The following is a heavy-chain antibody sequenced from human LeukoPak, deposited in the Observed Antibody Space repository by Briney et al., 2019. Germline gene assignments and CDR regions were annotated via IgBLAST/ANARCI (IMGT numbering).Heavy chain of an antibody. CDR3: ATFVGTVSGSYTVPGGLLV. CDR1: EFEPTYFW. CDR2: IKPVGSES. J-gene: IGHJ6*04. V-gene: IGHV3-7*01. Sequence: QPGGSLRLSCVALEFEPTYFWMTWVRRAPGKGLEWVANIKPVGSESFYLDSVRGRFTISRDNAKKSLYLQMNSLRAEDTAVYYCATFVGTVSGSYTVPGGLLVWGKGTTVSVSS. D-gene: IGHD3-16*02.